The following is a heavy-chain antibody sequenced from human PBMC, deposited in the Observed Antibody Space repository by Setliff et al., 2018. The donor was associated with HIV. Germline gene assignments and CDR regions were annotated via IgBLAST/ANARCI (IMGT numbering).Heavy chain of an antibody. CDR3: ARTPDILPGYNWFDP. CDR1: DYSISSGYY. Sequence: SSETLSLTCAVSDYSISSGYYWGWIRQPPGKGLEWIGSIYHSGSTYYNPSLKSRVTISVDTSKNQFSLKLSSVTAADTAVYYCARTPDILPGYNWFDPWGQGTLVTVSS. CDR2: IYHSGST. D-gene: IGHD3-9*01. J-gene: IGHJ5*02. V-gene: IGHV4-38-2*01.